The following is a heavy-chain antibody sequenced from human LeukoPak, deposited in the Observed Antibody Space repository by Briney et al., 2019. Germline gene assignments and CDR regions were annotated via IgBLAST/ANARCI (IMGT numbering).Heavy chain of an antibody. D-gene: IGHD1-26*01. Sequence: GRSLRLSCAASGFSFSTYWMAWVRQAPGKGLEWVANIKGDESARHQADSVKGRFTISRDNAQKSVYLQMSSLRREDTAVYYCARDVGGSLDYWGQGTLVTVSS. J-gene: IGHJ4*02. CDR2: IKGDESAR. V-gene: IGHV3-7*01. CDR3: ARDVGGSLDY. CDR1: GFSFSTYW.